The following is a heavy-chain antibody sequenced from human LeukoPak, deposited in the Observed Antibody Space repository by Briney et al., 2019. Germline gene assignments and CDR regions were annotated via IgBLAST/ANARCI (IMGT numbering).Heavy chain of an antibody. V-gene: IGHV3-48*04. CDR3: ARDLSRYPGYGSSGYYEAGY. Sequence: GGSLRLSCAASGFTFSNYWMHWARQAPGKGLEWVSYISSSSSTIYYADSVKGRFTISRDNAKNSLYLQMNSLRAEDTAVYYCARDLSRYPGYGSSGYYEAGYWGQGTLVTVSS. J-gene: IGHJ4*02. CDR1: GFTFSNYW. CDR2: ISSSSSTI. D-gene: IGHD3-22*01.